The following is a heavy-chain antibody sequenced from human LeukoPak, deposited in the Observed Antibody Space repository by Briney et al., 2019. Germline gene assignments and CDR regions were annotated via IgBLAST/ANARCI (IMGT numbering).Heavy chain of an antibody. J-gene: IGHJ4*02. CDR2: IRYDGSNK. D-gene: IGHD4-17*01. CDR1: GFTFSSYG. CDR3: AKPSFYGDYALFDY. V-gene: IGHV3-30*02. Sequence: GGSLRLSCAASGFTFSSYGMHWVRQAPGKGLEWVAFIRYDGSNKYYADSVKGRFTISRDNSKNTLYLQMNSLRAEDTAVYYCAKPSFYGDYALFDYWGQGTLVTVSS.